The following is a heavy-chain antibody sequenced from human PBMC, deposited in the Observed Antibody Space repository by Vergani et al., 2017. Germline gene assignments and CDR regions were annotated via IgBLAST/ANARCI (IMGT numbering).Heavy chain of an antibody. V-gene: IGHV4-59*08. D-gene: IGHD4-11*01. CDR1: GGSISSYY. Sequence: QVQLQESGPGLVKPSETLSLTCTVSGGSISSYYWSWIRQPPGKGLEWIGYIYYSGSTNYNPSLKSRVTISVDTSKNQFSLKLSSVTAADTAVYYCARLLYSNGNYYGMDVWGQGTTVTVSS. CDR3: ARLLYSNGNYYGMDV. J-gene: IGHJ6*02. CDR2: IYYSGST.